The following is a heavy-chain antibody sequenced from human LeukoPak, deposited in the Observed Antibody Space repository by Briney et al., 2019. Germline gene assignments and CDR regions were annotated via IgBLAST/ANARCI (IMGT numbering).Heavy chain of an antibody. V-gene: IGHV3-7*02. CDR1: GVTFSSHW. CDR2: IKEDGTEI. CDR3: SLGVYYLDH. J-gene: IGHJ4*02. D-gene: IGHD2-8*01. Sequence: PGGSLRLSGAASGVTFSSHWMTWVRQAPGQGRELVANIKEDGTEIHYVNSVKGRFTIPRDNAKDSLYLQINSLRAEDTAVYYCSLGVYYLDHWGQGTLVTVSS.